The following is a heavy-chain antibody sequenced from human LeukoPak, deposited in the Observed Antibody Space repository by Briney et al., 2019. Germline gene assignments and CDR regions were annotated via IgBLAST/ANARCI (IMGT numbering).Heavy chain of an antibody. CDR2: IIPIFGTA. Sequence: SVKVSCKAFGGTFSRYGFSWVRQAPGQGLEWMGRIIPIFGTANHAQKFQGRVTITTDEFTSTAYMELSSLRYDDTAVYYCARGDGYGYNWFDSWGQGTLVTVSS. V-gene: IGHV1-69*05. CDR3: ARGDGYGYNWFDS. CDR1: GGTFSRYG. D-gene: IGHD5-24*01. J-gene: IGHJ5*01.